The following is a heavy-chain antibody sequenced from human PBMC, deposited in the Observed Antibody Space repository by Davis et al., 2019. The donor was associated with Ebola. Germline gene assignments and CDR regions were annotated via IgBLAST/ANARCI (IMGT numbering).Heavy chain of an antibody. V-gene: IGHV4-34*01. D-gene: IGHD6-6*01. CDR2: INHSGST. Sequence: PSETLSLTCAVYGGSFSGYYWSWIRQPPGKGLEWIGEINHSGSTNYNPSLKSRVTISVDTSKNQFSLKLSSVTAADTAVYYCARVPYSSSSPYYYGMDVWGQGTTVTVSS. CDR1: GGSFSGYY. J-gene: IGHJ6*02. CDR3: ARVPYSSSSPYYYGMDV.